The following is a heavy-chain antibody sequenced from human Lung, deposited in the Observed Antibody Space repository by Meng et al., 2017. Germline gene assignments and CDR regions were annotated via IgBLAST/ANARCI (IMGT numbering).Heavy chain of an antibody. CDR1: GYTFTGYY. D-gene: IGHD3-16*01. J-gene: IGHJ4*02. Sequence: QVQLVQFGAEVKKPGASVKVSCKASGYTFTGYYIHWVRQAPGQGLEWMGRFNPKSGGTNYAQKFQGRVTMTRDTSISTAYIELSGLRSDDTAVYYCARGGSYSSDYWGQGTLVTVSS. CDR2: FNPKSGGT. CDR3: ARGGSYSSDY. V-gene: IGHV1-2*06.